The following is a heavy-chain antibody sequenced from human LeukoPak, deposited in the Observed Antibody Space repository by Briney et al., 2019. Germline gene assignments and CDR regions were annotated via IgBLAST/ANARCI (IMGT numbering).Heavy chain of an antibody. Sequence: PSETLSLTCTVSGGSISSYYWSWIRQPPGKGLECIGYIYYSGSTNYNPSLKSRVTISVDTSKNQFSLKLSSVTAADTAVYYCARQGATVSHWFDPWGQGTLVTVSS. CDR3: ARQGATVSHWFDP. D-gene: IGHD4-17*01. V-gene: IGHV4-59*08. CDR2: IYYSGST. CDR1: GGSISSYY. J-gene: IGHJ5*02.